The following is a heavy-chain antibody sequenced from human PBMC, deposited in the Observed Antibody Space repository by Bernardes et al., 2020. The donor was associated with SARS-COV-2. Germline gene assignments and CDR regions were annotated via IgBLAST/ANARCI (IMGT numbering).Heavy chain of an antibody. D-gene: IGHD6-13*01. CDR1: GFIFNSSI. CDR3: ARWQSLGY. J-gene: IGHJ4*02. CDR2: ISTNGGGT. V-gene: IGHV3-23*01. Sequence: VGSLRLSCAASGFIFNSSIMSWVRQAPGKGLEWVSAISTNGGGTFYADSVKGRFTISRDNSKNTLYLQLNSLRIEDTAVYYCARWQSLGYWGQGTLVTVSS.